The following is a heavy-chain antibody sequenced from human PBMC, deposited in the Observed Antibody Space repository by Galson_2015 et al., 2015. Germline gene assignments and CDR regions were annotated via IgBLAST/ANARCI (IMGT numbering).Heavy chain of an antibody. CDR2: ISWNGGRL. CDR3: AKDRGYDSHHYYYYGLDV. D-gene: IGHD5-12*01. Sequence: SLRLSCAASGFTFGDYAMHWVRQAPGQGLEWVSGISWNGGRLDYADSVKGRFTISRVNGKNSLYLQMNSLRAEDTALYYCAKDRGYDSHHYYYYGLDVWGQGTTVTVS. V-gene: IGHV3-9*01. CDR1: GFTFGDYA. J-gene: IGHJ6*02.